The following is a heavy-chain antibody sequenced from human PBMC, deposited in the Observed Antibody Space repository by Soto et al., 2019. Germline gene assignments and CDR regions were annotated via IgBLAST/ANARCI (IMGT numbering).Heavy chain of an antibody. Sequence: ASVKVSCKASGYTFTGYYMHWVRQAPGQGLEWTGWINPNSGGTNYAQKFQGRVTMTRDTSISTAYMELSRLRSDDTAIYYCARGDSTDCSNGVCSFFYNHDMDVWGQGTTVTV. D-gene: IGHD2-8*01. V-gene: IGHV1-2*02. CDR2: INPNSGGT. CDR1: GYTFTGYY. J-gene: IGHJ6*02. CDR3: ARGDSTDCSNGVCSFFYNHDMDV.